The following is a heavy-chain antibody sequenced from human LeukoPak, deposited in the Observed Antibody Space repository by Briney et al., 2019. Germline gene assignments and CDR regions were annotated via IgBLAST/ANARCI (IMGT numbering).Heavy chain of an antibody. CDR1: GGTFSSYA. D-gene: IGHD3-9*01. Sequence: SSVKVSCKASGGTFSSYAISWVRQAPGQGLEWMGGIIPIFGTANYAQKSQGRVKITADESTSTASMELSSLRSEDTAVYCCASLTSPLSYDILTGYSRGDWFDPWGQGTLVTVSS. J-gene: IGHJ5*02. CDR2: IIPIFGTA. V-gene: IGHV1-69*01. CDR3: ASLTSPLSYDILTGYSRGDWFDP.